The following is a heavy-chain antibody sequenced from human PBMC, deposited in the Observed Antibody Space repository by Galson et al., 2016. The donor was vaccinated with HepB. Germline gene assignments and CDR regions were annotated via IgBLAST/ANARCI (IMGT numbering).Heavy chain of an antibody. V-gene: IGHV3-15*01. J-gene: IGHJ4*02. CDR1: GFNFAEAW. D-gene: IGHD2/OR15-2a*01. Sequence: SLRLSCAGSGFNFAEAWMNWVRQTPGKGLEWVGRLKSKTAVGTTDYAAPVKGRFFISRDDSKNTLYLQMTSLKTEDTGIYYCVKRGGENNWGQGALVTVSS. CDR2: LKSKTAVGTT. CDR3: VKRGGENN.